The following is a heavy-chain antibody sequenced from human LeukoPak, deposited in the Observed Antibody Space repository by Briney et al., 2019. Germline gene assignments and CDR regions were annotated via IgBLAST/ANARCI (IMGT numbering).Heavy chain of an antibody. V-gene: IGHV3-7*01. CDR1: GFTFSSYW. J-gene: IGHJ4*02. Sequence: GGSLRLSCAASGFTFSSYWMSWVRQAPGKGLEWVANIKQDGSEKYYVDSVKGRFTISRDNAKNSLYLQMNSLRAEDTAVYYCAIDPPGGDYGSYSDYWGQGTLVTVSS. CDR2: IKQDGSEK. D-gene: IGHD3-10*01. CDR3: AIDPPGGDYGSYSDY.